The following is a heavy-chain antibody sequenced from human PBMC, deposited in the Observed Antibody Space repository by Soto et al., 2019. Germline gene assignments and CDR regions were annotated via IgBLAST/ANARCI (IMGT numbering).Heavy chain of an antibody. CDR1: GFTFSDYY. CDR2: IKQDGSAK. J-gene: IGHJ4*02. V-gene: IGHV3-7*03. D-gene: IGHD3-22*01. Sequence: GGALRLSCAASGFTFSDYYMIWVRQAPGKGLEWVADIKQDGSAKYYADSVKGRFTISRDNSKNTLYLQMNSLRAEDTAVYYCAKNPGYYYDSTGYHFDYWGQGTLVTVSS. CDR3: AKNPGYYYDSTGYHFDY.